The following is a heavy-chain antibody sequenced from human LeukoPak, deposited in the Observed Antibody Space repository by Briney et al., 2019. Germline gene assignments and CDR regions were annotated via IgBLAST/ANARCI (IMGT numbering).Heavy chain of an antibody. CDR3: ARGPRYYYGSGSPLPDY. V-gene: IGHV4-34*01. J-gene: IGHJ4*02. D-gene: IGHD3-10*01. CDR1: GGSFSGYY. CDR2: INHSGST. Sequence: PSETLSLTCAVYGGSFSGYYWSWIRQPPGKGLEWIGEINHSGSTNYNPSLKSRVTISVDTSKNQFPLKLSSVTAADTAVYYCARGPRYYYGSGSPLPDYWGQGTLVTVSS.